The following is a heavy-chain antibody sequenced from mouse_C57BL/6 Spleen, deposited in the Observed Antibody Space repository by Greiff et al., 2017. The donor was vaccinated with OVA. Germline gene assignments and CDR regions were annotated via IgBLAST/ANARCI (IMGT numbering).Heavy chain of an antibody. J-gene: IGHJ3*01. Sequence: EVQLQQPGAELVMPGASVKLSCTASGFTITDSYMHWVKQRPEQGLEWIGRIDPAAGATTYAPKFPGKATITADTSSNTAYLQLSSLTSEDTAVYDCARDSPGVPFADWGQGTLVTVA. CDR1: GFTITDSY. D-gene: IGHD3-2*02. CDR2: IDPAAGAT. CDR3: ARDSPGVPFAD. V-gene: IGHV14-2*01.